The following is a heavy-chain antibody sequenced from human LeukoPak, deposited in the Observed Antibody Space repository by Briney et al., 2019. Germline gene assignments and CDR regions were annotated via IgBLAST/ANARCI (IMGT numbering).Heavy chain of an antibody. CDR2: ISYDGINK. V-gene: IGHV3-30-3*01. CDR3: ARSPTNYTMAF. Sequence: PGGSLRLSCEASGFTFSNYVIHWVRQAPGKGLEWLAVISYDGINKYYADSVKGRFTISRDHSKTTVDLQMDSLGGADTAVYYCARSPTNYTMAFWDRGPRSTVSS. CDR1: GFTFSNYV. J-gene: IGHJ6*03.